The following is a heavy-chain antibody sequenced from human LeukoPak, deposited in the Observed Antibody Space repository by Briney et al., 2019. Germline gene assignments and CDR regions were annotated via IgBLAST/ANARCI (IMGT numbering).Heavy chain of an antibody. Sequence: GGSLRLSCAASGFTFSSYWMSWVRQAPGKGLEWVANIKQDGSEKYYVDSVKGRFTISRDNAKNSLYLQMNSLRAEDTAVYYCARDLYYDLVAGGMGGAFDIWGQGTMVTVSS. D-gene: IGHD3-3*01. CDR1: GFTFSSYW. CDR3: ARDLYYDLVAGGMGGAFDI. V-gene: IGHV3-7*01. CDR2: IKQDGSEK. J-gene: IGHJ3*02.